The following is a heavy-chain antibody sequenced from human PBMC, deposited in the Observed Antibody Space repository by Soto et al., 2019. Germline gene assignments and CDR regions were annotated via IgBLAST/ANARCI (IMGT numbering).Heavy chain of an antibody. Sequence: ASVKVSCKASGYTFTIYGIIWVRQAPGQGLEWMGWISAYNGNTNYAQKLQGRVTMTTDTSTSTAYMELRSLRSDGTAVYYCARDIPAWDDYYYYGMDVWGQGTTVTVSS. J-gene: IGHJ6*02. D-gene: IGHD2-21*01. CDR1: GYTFTIYG. V-gene: IGHV1-18*01. CDR3: ARDIPAWDDYYYYGMDV. CDR2: ISAYNGNT.